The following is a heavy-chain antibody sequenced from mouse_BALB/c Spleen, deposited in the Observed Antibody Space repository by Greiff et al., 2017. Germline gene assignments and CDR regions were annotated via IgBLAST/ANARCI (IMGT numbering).Heavy chain of an antibody. Sequence: EVQRVEFGGGLVQPGGSRKLSCAASGFTFSSFGMHWVRQAPEKGLEWVAYISSGSSTIYYADTVKGRFTISRDNPKNTLFLQMTSLRSEDTAMYYCARSSYDGYYWYFDVWGAGTTVTVAS. CDR1: GFTFSSFG. CDR2: ISSGSSTI. J-gene: IGHJ1*01. V-gene: IGHV5-17*02. CDR3: ARSSYDGYYWYFDV. D-gene: IGHD2-3*01.